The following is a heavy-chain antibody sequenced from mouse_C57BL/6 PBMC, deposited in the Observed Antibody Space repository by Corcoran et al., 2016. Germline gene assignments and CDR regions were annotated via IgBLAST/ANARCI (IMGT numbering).Heavy chain of an antibody. D-gene: IGHD1-1*01. CDR2: INPNNGGT. Sequence: EVQLQQSGPELVKPGASVKISCKASGYTFTDYYMNWVKQSHGKSLEWIGDINPNNGGTSYNQKFKGKATLTVDKSSSTAYMELRSLTSEDSAVYYCASEVVEPQGWFAYWGQGTLVTVSA. CDR3: ASEVVEPQGWFAY. J-gene: IGHJ3*01. CDR1: GYTFTDYY. V-gene: IGHV1-26*01.